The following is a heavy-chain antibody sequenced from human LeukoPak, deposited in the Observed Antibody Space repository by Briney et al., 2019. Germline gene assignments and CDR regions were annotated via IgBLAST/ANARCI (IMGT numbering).Heavy chain of an antibody. V-gene: IGHV3-9*03. CDR1: GFTFDDYA. CDR2: ISWNSGSI. Sequence: GGSLRLSCAASGFTFDDYAMHWVRQAPGKGLEWVSVISWNSGSIGYADSVKGRFTISRDNAKNSLYLQMNRQRAEDMALYYCAKDRGIAVAGNYFDYWGQGTLVTVSS. J-gene: IGHJ4*02. CDR3: AKDRGIAVAGNYFDY. D-gene: IGHD6-19*01.